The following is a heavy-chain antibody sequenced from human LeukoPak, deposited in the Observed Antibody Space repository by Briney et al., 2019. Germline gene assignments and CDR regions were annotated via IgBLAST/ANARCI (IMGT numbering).Heavy chain of an antibody. J-gene: IGHJ4*02. CDR2: INHSGST. V-gene: IGHV4-34*01. Sequence: PSETLSLTCAVYGGSFSGYYWSWIRQPPGKGLEWIGEINHSGSTTYNPSLKSRVTISVDTSKNQFSLKLSSVTAADTAVYYCARGRGSSSMGDFPSKDHDFAYWGQGTLVTVSS. D-gene: IGHD6-6*01. CDR3: ARGRGSSSMGDFPSKDHDFAY. CDR1: GGSFSGYY.